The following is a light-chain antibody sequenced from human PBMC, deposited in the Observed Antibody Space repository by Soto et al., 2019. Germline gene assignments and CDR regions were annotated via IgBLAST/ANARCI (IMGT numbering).Light chain of an antibody. V-gene: IGKV3-11*01. J-gene: IGKJ5*01. CDR2: DAS. CDR3: QQYNNWPPIT. CDR1: QSVSSY. Sequence: EIVLTQSPATLSLSPGERATLSCRASQSVSSYLAWYQQKPGQAPRLLIYDASNRATGIPARFSGSGSGTDFTLTISGLEPEDFAVYYCQQYNNWPPITFGQGTRVDIK.